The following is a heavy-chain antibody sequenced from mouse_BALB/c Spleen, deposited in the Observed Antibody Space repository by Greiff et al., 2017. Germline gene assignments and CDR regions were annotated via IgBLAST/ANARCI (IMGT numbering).Heavy chain of an antibody. J-gene: IGHJ2*01. CDR1: GFTFNTYA. CDR3: VRHSNLLWPFDY. D-gene: IGHD2-1*01. CDR2: IRSKSNNYAT. V-gene: IGHV10-1*02. Sequence: DVKLVESGGGLVQPKGSLKLSCAASGFTFNTYAMNWVRQAPGKGLEWVARIRSKSNNYATYYADSVKDRFTISRDDSQSMLYLQMNNLKTEDTAMYYCVRHSNLLWPFDYWGQGTTLTVSS.